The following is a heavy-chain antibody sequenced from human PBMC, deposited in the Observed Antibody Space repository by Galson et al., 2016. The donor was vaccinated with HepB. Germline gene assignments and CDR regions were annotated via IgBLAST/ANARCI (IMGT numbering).Heavy chain of an antibody. Sequence: INTASGDTTYSQTFQGVLIITRDTSASTAYMELSGLRSEDTAVYFCAKGPAGYYDYWGQGTLVIVSS. CDR2: INTASGDT. V-gene: IGHV1-3*04. D-gene: IGHD1-26*01. CDR3: AKGPAGYYDY. J-gene: IGHJ4*02.